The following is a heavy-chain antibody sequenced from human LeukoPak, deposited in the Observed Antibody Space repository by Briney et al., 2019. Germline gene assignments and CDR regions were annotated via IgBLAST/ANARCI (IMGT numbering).Heavy chain of an antibody. D-gene: IGHD4-23*01. CDR2: IDTSGST. CDR1: GGSISSYY. V-gene: IGHV4-4*07. J-gene: IGHJ4*02. Sequence: SETLSLTCTVSGGSISSYYWSWVRHPAGKGLECIGRIDTSGSTNYNPSLKSRVTMSVDTSKNQFSLKLSSVTAADTAVYYCARVDYGGDSGHFDYWGQGTRVTVSS. CDR3: ARVDYGGDSGHFDY.